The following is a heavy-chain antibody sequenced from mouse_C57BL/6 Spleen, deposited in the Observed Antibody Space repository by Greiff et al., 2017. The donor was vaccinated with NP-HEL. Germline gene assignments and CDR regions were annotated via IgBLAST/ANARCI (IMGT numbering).Heavy chain of an antibody. Sequence: EVMLVESGGGLVQPKGSLKLSCAASGFSFNTYAMNWVRQAPGKGLEWVARIRSKSNNYATYYADSVKDRFTISRDDSESMLYLQMNNLKTEDTAMYYCVRQRDSGFAYWGQGTLVTVSA. V-gene: IGHV10-1*01. J-gene: IGHJ3*01. CDR1: GFSFNTYA. CDR2: IRSKSNNYAT. CDR3: VRQRDSGFAY.